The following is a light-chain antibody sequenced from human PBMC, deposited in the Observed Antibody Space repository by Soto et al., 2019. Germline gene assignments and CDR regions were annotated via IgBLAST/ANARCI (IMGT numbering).Light chain of an antibody. CDR2: GAS. V-gene: IGKV3-20*01. CDR1: QSVSSSY. CDR3: QHYNSYSEA. Sequence: EILLTQSPSTLSLSPGERATLSCRASQSVSSSYLAWYQHKPGQAPRLLIYGASSRATGIPDRFSGSGSGTDFTLTISRLEPEDFAVYYCQHYNSYSEAFGQGTKVDIK. J-gene: IGKJ1*01.